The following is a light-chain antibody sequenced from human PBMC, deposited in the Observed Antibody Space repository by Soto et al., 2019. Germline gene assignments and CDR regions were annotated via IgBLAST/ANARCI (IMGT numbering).Light chain of an antibody. V-gene: IGKV1-39*01. CDR2: HTS. CDR1: QDISNY. J-gene: IGKJ4*01. Sequence: DIQMTQSPSSLAASLGDRVTITCQASQDISNYLNWYQQKPGKAPKLLIYHTSSLPTGVPSRFSGSGSGTEFTLTVSSVQPEDFETYYCQQTYSVPLTFGGGTKVDIK. CDR3: QQTYSVPLT.